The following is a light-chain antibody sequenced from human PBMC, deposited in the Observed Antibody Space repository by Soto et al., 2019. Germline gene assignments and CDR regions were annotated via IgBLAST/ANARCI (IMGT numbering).Light chain of an antibody. CDR3: QQYGSSSWT. CDR2: GTS. Sequence: EIVLTQSPGTLSLSPGERATLSCRASQSVSSSYLAWYQQKPGQAPRVLIYGTSSRATAIPDRFSGSGSGTDFTLTISRLEPEDFAVYYCQQYGSSSWTFGQGTKVEIK. CDR1: QSVSSSY. J-gene: IGKJ1*01. V-gene: IGKV3-20*01.